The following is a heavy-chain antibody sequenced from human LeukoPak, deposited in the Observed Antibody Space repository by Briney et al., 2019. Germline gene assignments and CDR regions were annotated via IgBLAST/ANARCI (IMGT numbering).Heavy chain of an antibody. Sequence: SETLSLTCTVSGGSISSDYWNWIRQPPGKGLEWLGYIYYSGSTSYNPSLKSRVTISVETSKSQFSLKLSSVTAADTAVYYCARVKYYYDRSGDYYFDMWGQGTMVTVSS. CDR3: ARVKYYYDRSGDYYFDM. CDR2: IYYSGST. J-gene: IGHJ3*02. V-gene: IGHV4-59*01. D-gene: IGHD3-22*01. CDR1: GGSISSDY.